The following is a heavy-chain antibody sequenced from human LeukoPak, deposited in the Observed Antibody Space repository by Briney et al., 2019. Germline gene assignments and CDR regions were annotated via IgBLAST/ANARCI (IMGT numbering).Heavy chain of an antibody. J-gene: IGHJ4*02. V-gene: IGHV3-20*04. CDR2: INWNGGST. CDR1: GFTFDDYG. CDR3: ARATYYYDSSGYYHIRYYFDY. D-gene: IGHD3-22*01. Sequence: GGSLRLSCAASGFTFDDYGMSWVRQAPGKGLEWVSGINWNGGSTGYADSVKGRFTISRDNAKNSLYLQMNSLRAEDTALYYCARATYYYDSSGYYHIRYYFDYWGQGTLVTVSS.